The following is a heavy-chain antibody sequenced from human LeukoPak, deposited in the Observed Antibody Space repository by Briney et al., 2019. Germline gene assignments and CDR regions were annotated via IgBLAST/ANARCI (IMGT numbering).Heavy chain of an antibody. J-gene: IGHJ4*02. CDR1: RITFRNAW. V-gene: IGHV3-15*01. Sequence: GGSLRLSCAVSRITFRNAWMSWVRQATGKGLEWVARIRSKTEGETKEYAASAKGRFTISRDHSRSRLYLQMNSLKTEDTAVYYCATGVVTGTSRWGQGTLVTVSS. D-gene: IGHD1-1*01. CDR2: IRSKTEGETK. CDR3: ATGVVTGTSR.